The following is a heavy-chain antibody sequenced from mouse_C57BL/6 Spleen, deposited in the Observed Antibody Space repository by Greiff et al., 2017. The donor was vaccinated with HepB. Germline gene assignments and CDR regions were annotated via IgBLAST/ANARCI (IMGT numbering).Heavy chain of an antibody. Sequence: EVQLVESGGGLVQPKGSLKLSCAASGFSFNTYAMNWVRQAPGKGLEWVARIRSKSNNYATYYADSVKDRFTISRDDSESMLYLQMNNLKTEDTAMYYCVSAVYGNYAWFAYWGQGTLVTVSA. V-gene: IGHV10-1*01. CDR2: IRSKSNNYAT. CDR3: VSAVYGNYAWFAY. J-gene: IGHJ3*01. CDR1: GFSFNTYA. D-gene: IGHD2-1*01.